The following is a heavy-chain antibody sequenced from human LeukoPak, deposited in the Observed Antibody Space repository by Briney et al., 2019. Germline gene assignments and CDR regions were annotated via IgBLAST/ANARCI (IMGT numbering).Heavy chain of an antibody. Sequence: GGSLRLSCAASGFTVSSNYMSWVRQAPGKGLEWVSVIYSGGSTYYADSVKGRSTISRDNSKNTLYLQMNSLRAEDTAVYYCAKAASSSWPSYYYGMDVWGQGTTVTVSS. CDR3: AKAASSSWPSYYYGMDV. CDR1: GFTVSSNY. CDR2: IYSGGST. D-gene: IGHD6-13*01. V-gene: IGHV3-53*01. J-gene: IGHJ6*02.